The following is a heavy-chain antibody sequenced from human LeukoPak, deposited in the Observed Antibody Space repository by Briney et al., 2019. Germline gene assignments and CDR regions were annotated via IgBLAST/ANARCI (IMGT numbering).Heavy chain of an antibody. D-gene: IGHD3-10*01. CDR2: SSYDGNNQ. CDR1: GFTFSSYA. J-gene: IGHJ4*02. Sequence: GRSLRLSCAASGFTFSSYAMHWVRQAPGKGLEWLAVSSYDGNNQYYADSVKGRFTISRDRDSSKNTLFLQMNSLRAEDTAIYYCAKGIDYYDSGNFYYTDYLDYWGQGTLVTVSS. CDR3: AKGIDYYDSGNFYYTDYLDY. V-gene: IGHV3-30*04.